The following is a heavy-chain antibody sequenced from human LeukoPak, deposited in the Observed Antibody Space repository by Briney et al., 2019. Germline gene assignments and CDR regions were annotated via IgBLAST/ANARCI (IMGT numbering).Heavy chain of an antibody. D-gene: IGHD3-3*01. V-gene: IGHV1-69*06. CDR1: GGTFSSYG. Sequence: ASVKVSCKASGGTFSSYGISWVRQAPGQGLEWMGGIIPIFGTANYGHKFQGRVTITADKSPTTAYMELSSLRSEATAVYYCARDVTRAARYYFAFWGQGTLVTVSS. CDR2: IIPIFGTA. J-gene: IGHJ4*02. CDR3: ARDVTRAARYYFAF.